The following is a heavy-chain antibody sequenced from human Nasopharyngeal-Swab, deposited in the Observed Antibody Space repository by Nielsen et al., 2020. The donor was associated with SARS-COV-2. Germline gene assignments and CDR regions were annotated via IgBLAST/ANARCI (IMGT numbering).Heavy chain of an antibody. J-gene: IGHJ4*02. CDR2: INAGRGNT. D-gene: IGHD6-19*01. Sequence: ASVKVSCKASGYTLSNYAMYWVRQAPGQRPEFMGWINAGRGNTYYSQKFQGRVRISRDTSANTVYMELSRLRSADTAVYYCARVPAVAASRIDYWGQGTLVTVS. CDR1: GYTLSNYA. V-gene: IGHV1-3*01. CDR3: ARVPAVAASRIDY.